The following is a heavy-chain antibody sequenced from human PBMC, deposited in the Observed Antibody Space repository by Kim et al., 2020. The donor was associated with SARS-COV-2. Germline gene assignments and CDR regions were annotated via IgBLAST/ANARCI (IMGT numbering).Heavy chain of an antibody. CDR2: IIPILGIA. D-gene: IGHD2-21*02. V-gene: IGHV1-69*04. J-gene: IGHJ3*02. CDR1: GGTFSSYT. Sequence: SVKVSCKASGGTFSSYTISWVRQAPGQGLEWMGRIIPILGIANYAQKFQGRVTITADKSTSTAYMELSSLRSEDTAVYYCARDYGPYFLSPYCGGDCQGDAFDIWGQGTMVTVSS. CDR3: ARDYGPYFLSPYCGGDCQGDAFDI.